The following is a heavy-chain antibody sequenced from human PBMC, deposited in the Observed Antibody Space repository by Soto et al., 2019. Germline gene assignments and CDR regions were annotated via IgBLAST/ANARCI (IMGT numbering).Heavy chain of an antibody. J-gene: IGHJ4*02. CDR3: ARDRTQYMITFGGVTDY. V-gene: IGHV3-33*01. CDR2: IWYDGSNK. CDR1: GFTFSSYG. D-gene: IGHD3-16*01. Sequence: GGSLRLSCAASGFTFSSYGMHWVRQAPGKGLEWVAVIWYDGSNKYYADSVKGRFTISRDNSKNTLYLQMNSLRAEDTAVYYCARDRTQYMITFGGVTDYWGQGTLVTVSS.